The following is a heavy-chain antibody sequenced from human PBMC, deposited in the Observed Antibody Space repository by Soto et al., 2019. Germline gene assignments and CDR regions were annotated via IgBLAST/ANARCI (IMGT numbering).Heavy chain of an antibody. Sequence: SLSLTCPVSGDSIGGVGYWSWIRQFPGRGREWIGCISSSGSTYYNPALNNRISLSLDTSQNQFSLKLLSVTAADTAIYYCARSGVTGIVIPSHWFDPWGQGTLVTVSS. J-gene: IGHJ5*02. CDR3: ARSGVTGIVIPSHWFDP. CDR2: ISSSGST. V-gene: IGHV4-31*03. CDR1: GDSIGGVGY. D-gene: IGHD2-21*02.